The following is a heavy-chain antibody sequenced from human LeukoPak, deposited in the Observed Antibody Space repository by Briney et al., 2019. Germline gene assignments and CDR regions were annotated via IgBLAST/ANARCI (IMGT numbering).Heavy chain of an antibody. CDR2: IFPGDSET. D-gene: IGHD5-24*01. CDR1: GYSFTSYW. V-gene: IGHV5-51*01. Sequence: GESLKISLKSSGYSFTSYWIGWVRPVPGKGLEWMGIIFPGDSETRYSPSFQGQVTISADKSISTASLQWSSLKASDTAMYYCARGRGDGYGDYFNYWGQGTLVTVSS. CDR3: ARGRGDGYGDYFNY. J-gene: IGHJ4*02.